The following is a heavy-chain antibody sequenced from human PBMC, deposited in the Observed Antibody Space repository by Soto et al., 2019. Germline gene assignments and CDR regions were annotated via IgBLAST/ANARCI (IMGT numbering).Heavy chain of an antibody. V-gene: IGHV5-51*01. CDR1: GYSFTGYW. Sequence: PGESLKISCKGFGYSFTGYWIAWVRQMPGKGLEWMGIIYPGDSDTRYSPSFQGQVTISADKSISIVYLQWSSLKASDTAIYYCARHGGGYKYGFDYYYGMDVWGQGTTVTVSS. D-gene: IGHD5-18*01. CDR2: IYPGDSDT. CDR3: ARHGGGYKYGFDYYYGMDV. J-gene: IGHJ6*02.